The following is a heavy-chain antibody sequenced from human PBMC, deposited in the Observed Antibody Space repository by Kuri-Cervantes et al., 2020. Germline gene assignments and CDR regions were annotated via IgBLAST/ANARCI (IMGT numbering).Heavy chain of an antibody. V-gene: IGHV1-24*01. Sequence: ASVKVSCKASGGTFSSYAISWVRQAPGKGLEWMGGFDPEDGETIYAQKFQGRVTMTEDTSTDTAYMELSSLRSEDTAVYYCARGLILGGGETYESAFDIWGQGTMVTVSS. CDR3: ARGLILGGGETYESAFDI. CDR2: FDPEDGET. J-gene: IGHJ3*02. CDR1: GGTFSSYA. D-gene: IGHD2-21*01.